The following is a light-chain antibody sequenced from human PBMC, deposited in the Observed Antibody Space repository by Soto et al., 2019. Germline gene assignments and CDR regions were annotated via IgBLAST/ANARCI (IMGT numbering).Light chain of an antibody. J-gene: IGKJ5*01. Sequence: EIVLTQSPVIVSLSPGERATLPCRARQTVDNFLASYQLEPGKPPRLLIYYATKRASGGPVRCTGSRSGRDVILTISNIEAEDEAIYYYQQRKSWPPITFGQGTRLEI. CDR3: QQRKSWPPIT. CDR1: QTVDNF. CDR2: YAT. V-gene: IGKV3-11*02.